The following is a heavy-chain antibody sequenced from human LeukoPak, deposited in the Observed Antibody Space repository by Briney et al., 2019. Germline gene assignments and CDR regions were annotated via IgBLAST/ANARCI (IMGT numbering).Heavy chain of an antibody. Sequence: SETLSLTCAVSGGSISRYYWSWIGQPAGKGLEWIGRVYTSGGTTYNPSLKRRVTMSVDTSKNQFALKFSSVAAADTAVYYCARHTDIAPLSSLKYWGQGTLVTVSS. CDR2: VYTSGGT. J-gene: IGHJ4*02. CDR3: ARHTDIAPLSSLKY. CDR1: GGSISRYY. V-gene: IGHV4-4*07. D-gene: IGHD6-13*01.